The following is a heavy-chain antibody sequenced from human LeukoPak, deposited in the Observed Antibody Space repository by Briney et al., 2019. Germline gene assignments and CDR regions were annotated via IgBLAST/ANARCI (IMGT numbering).Heavy chain of an antibody. V-gene: IGHV3-53*01. D-gene: IGHD2-2*01. CDR2: IYSRGDT. CDR1: EFIVSINC. CDR3: ITEPPMDFFVVLPA. J-gene: IGHJ5*02. Sequence: GGSLRLSCAASEFIVSINCMTWVRQAPGKGLEWVSLIYSRGDTKYADSVKGRFTISRDDSKNTLFLQMSSLKTEDTAVYYCITEPPMDFFVVLPAWGQGTLVTVSS.